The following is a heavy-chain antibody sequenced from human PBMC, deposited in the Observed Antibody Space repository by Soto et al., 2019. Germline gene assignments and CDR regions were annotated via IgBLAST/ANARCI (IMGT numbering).Heavy chain of an antibody. CDR2: IYSGGST. J-gene: IGHJ4*02. V-gene: IGHV3-53*02. CDR3: ARSGYDYVWGSYRTYYFDY. CDR1: GFTVSSNY. Sequence: EVQLVETGGGLIQPGGSLRLSCAASGFTVSSNYMSWVRQAPGKGLEWVSVIYSGGSTYYADSVKGRFTISRDNSKNPLYLQMNSLRAEDTAVYYCARSGYDYVWGSYRTYYFDYWGQGTLVTVSS. D-gene: IGHD3-16*02.